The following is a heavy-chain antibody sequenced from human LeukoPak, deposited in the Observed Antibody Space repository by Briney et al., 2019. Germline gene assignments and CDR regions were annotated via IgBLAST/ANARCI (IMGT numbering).Heavy chain of an antibody. J-gene: IGHJ4*02. CDR2: ISAYNGNT. CDR3: ARGGNHYFDY. V-gene: IGHV1-18*04. Sequence: ASVKVSYKASGGDFSNYAISWVRQAPGQGLEWMGWISAYNGNTNYAQKLQGRVTMTTDTSTSTAYMELRSLRSDDTAVYYCARGGNHYFDYWGQGTLVTVSS. CDR1: GGDFSNYA. D-gene: IGHD3-10*01.